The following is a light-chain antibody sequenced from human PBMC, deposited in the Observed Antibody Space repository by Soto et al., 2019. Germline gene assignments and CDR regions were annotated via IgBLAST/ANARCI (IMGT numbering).Light chain of an antibody. CDR2: DAS. Sequence: AIQMTQSPSSLSASIGDRVTITCRASQGIRNDLGWYQQKPWKAPNLLIFDASTLHSGGPSRFSGSGSGTDFTLTISGLQPEDLADYYCLQTSNYPWPFGQGTKVEIK. CDR1: QGIRND. V-gene: IGKV1-6*01. J-gene: IGKJ1*01. CDR3: LQTSNYPWP.